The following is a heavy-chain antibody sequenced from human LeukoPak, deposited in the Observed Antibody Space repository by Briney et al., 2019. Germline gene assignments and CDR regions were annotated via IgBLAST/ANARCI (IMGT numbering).Heavy chain of an antibody. CDR2: ISNNGGYT. V-gene: IGHV3-23*01. Sequence: GGSLRLSCAASGFTFSSSAMSWVRQAPGKGLEWVSAISNNGGYTYYADSVKGRFTISRDNSKNTLYLQMNSLRAEDTAVYYCASDQLVSSDWGQGTLVTVSS. J-gene: IGHJ4*02. CDR1: GFTFSSSA. D-gene: IGHD6-13*01. CDR3: ASDQLVSSD.